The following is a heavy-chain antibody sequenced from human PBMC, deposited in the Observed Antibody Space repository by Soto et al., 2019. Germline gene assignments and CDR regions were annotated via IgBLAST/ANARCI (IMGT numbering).Heavy chain of an antibody. CDR1: GGSMRGYC. J-gene: IGHJ5*01. Sequence: QVQLQESGPRLVKPSETLSLTCTVSGGSMRGYCWSWVRQPAGKGLDWIGRVCDTATTNYNPSLNSRVTMSIDTSKNQFFLKVTSVTAADTAVYYCARGPQLAKNWFDSWVQGTLVTVSS. V-gene: IGHV4-4*07. CDR3: ARGPQLAKNWFDS. CDR2: VCDTATT. D-gene: IGHD5-12*01.